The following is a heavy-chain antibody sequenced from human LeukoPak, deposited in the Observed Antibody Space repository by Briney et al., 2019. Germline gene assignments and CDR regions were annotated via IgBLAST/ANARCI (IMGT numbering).Heavy chain of an antibody. Sequence: GGSLRLSCTASGFTFGDYAMSWVRQAPGKGLEWVGSIRSKAYGGTTEYAASVKGRFTISRDDSKSIAYLQMNSLKTEDTAVYYCTREAATGYYYGSGDFDYWGQGTLVTVSS. J-gene: IGHJ4*02. V-gene: IGHV3-49*04. D-gene: IGHD3-10*01. CDR1: GFTFGDYA. CDR2: IRSKAYGGTT. CDR3: TREAATGYYYGSGDFDY.